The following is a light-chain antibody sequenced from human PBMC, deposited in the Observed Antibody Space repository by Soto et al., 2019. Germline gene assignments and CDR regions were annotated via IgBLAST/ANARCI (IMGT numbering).Light chain of an antibody. J-gene: IGKJ5*01. CDR3: QQYNNWLIT. V-gene: IGKV3-15*01. CDR2: GGS. CDR1: QSVSSN. Sequence: EIVMTQSPATLSVSPGERATLSCRASQSVSSNLAWYQQKPGQAPRLLIYGGSTRATGIPARFSGSGSGTEFTLTISSLQSEDFAVYYCQQYNNWLITFGQGTRLEIK.